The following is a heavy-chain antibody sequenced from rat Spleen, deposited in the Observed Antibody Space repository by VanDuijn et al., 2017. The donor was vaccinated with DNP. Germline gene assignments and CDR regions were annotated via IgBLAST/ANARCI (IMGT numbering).Heavy chain of an antibody. CDR2: IKTKSNNYAT. CDR1: GFTFSTAW. Sequence: EVQVLESGGGLVQPGNSLKLSCATSGFTFSTAWMYWYRQFPEKRLEWVARIKTKSNNYATDYTESVKGRLTISIVDSKSSIYLQMNNLKEEDTDIYDCACTPGYRDYWGQVVMVTVSS. CDR3: ACTPGYRDY. D-gene: IGHD1-4*01. V-gene: IGHV6-6*01. J-gene: IGHJ2*01.